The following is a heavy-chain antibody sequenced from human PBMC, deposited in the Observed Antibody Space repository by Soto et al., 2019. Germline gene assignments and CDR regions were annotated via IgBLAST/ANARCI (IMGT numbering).Heavy chain of an antibody. J-gene: IGHJ4*02. D-gene: IGHD3-3*01. Sequence: GGSLRLSCAASGFTFSSYAMHWVRQAPGKGLEWVAVISYDGSNKYYADSVKGRFTISRDNSKNTLYLQMNSLRAEDTAVYYCARDQEEWLLFWYFDYWGQGTLVTVSS. CDR3: ARDQEEWLLFWYFDY. CDR1: GFTFSSYA. V-gene: IGHV3-30-3*01. CDR2: ISYDGSNK.